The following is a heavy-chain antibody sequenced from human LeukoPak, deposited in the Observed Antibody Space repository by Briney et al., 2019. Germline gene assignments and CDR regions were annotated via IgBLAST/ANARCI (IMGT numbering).Heavy chain of an antibody. V-gene: IGHV4-59*08. J-gene: IGHJ3*02. CDR1: GGSISSYY. Sequence: PSETLSLTCTVSGGSISSYYWSWIRQPPGKGLEWIGYIYYSGSTNYNPSLKSRVTISVDTSKNQFSLKLSSVTAADTAVYYCARHLARSSSRASVRAFDIWGQGTMVTVSS. CDR2: IYYSGST. D-gene: IGHD6-13*01. CDR3: ARHLARSSSRASVRAFDI.